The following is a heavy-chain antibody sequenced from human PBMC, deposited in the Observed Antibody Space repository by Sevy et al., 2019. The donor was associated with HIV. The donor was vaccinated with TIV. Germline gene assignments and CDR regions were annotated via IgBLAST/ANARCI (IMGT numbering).Heavy chain of an antibody. Sequence: GGSLRLSCAASGFTFSSYSMNWVRQAPGKGLEWVSYISSSSSTIHYADSVKGRFTISRDNAKNSLYLQMNSLRDEDTAVYYCARGWGYSYGYNWFDPWGQGTLVTVSS. CDR3: ARGWGYSYGYNWFDP. D-gene: IGHD5-18*01. CDR1: GFTFSSYS. V-gene: IGHV3-48*02. CDR2: ISSSSSTI. J-gene: IGHJ5*02.